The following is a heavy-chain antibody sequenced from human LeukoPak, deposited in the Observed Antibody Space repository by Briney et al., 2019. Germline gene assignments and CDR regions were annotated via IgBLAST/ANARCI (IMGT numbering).Heavy chain of an antibody. CDR3: AKLGSSGWYYFDY. CDR1: GFTFSSYA. CDR2: ISGSGGST. Sequence: GGSLGLSCAASGFTFSSYAMSWVRQAPGKGLEWVSAISGSGGSTYYADSVKGRFTISRDNSKNTLYLQMNSLRAEDTAVYYCAKLGSSGWYYFDYWGQGTLVTVSS. V-gene: IGHV3-23*01. J-gene: IGHJ4*02. D-gene: IGHD6-19*01.